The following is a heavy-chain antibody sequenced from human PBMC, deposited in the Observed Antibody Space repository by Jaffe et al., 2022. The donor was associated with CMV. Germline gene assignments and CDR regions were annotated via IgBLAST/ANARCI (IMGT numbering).Heavy chain of an antibody. V-gene: IGHV5-51*01. D-gene: IGHD4-17*01. CDR1: GYGFSNYW. CDR2: IFPSDSDT. CDR3: ARGGYGDFGFLYWFDS. J-gene: IGHJ5*01. Sequence: EVQLVQSGTEVKKPGESLKISCQGSGYGFSNYWIGWVRQKPGKGLEWMGIIFPSDSDTKYSPSFQGQVTISADSSLNTAYLQWGSLRASDTAIYYCARGGYGDFGFLYWFDSWGQGTLVTVSS.